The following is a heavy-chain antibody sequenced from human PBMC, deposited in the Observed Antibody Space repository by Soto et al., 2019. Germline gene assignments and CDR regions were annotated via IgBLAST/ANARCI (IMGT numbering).Heavy chain of an antibody. CDR1: GGSISNNSYY. V-gene: IGHV4-39*01. D-gene: IGHD1-26*01. Sequence: SETLSLTCTVSGGSISNNSYYWGWIRQPPGKGLEWIGCIYYTGSTYYNPSLKSRVTISADTSKNQFSLKLNSVTAADTAVYYCVTQTVGAGASDWGQGTLVTVSS. CDR3: VTQTVGAGASD. J-gene: IGHJ4*02. CDR2: IYYTGST.